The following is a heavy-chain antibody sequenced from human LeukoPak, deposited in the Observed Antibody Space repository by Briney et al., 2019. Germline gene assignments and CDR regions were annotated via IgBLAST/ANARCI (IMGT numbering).Heavy chain of an antibody. CDR3: AKAGTEADWFDP. CDR2: INSDGSST. V-gene: IGHV3-74*01. J-gene: IGHJ5*02. D-gene: IGHD6-19*01. Sequence: GGSLRLSCAASGFTFSSYWMHWVRQAPGKGLVWVSRINSDGSSTSYADSVKGRFTISRDNAKNTPYLQMNSLRAEDTAVYYCAKAGTEADWFDPWGQGTLVTVSS. CDR1: GFTFSSYW.